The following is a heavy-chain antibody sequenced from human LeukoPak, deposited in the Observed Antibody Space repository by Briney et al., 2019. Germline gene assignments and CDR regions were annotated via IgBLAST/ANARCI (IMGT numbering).Heavy chain of an antibody. Sequence: SGPTLVKPTQTLTLTCTFSGFSFINQVAVGWIRQPPGKALDWLALIYWDDDKRYSPSLKRRLAITTVTPKNQVVLTMTVMDPVDTATYYCAQHVDINMGFDYWGQGTLVTVSS. CDR3: AQHVDINMGFDY. CDR2: IYWDDDK. V-gene: IGHV2-5*02. J-gene: IGHJ4*02. D-gene: IGHD5-12*01. CDR1: GFSFINQVA.